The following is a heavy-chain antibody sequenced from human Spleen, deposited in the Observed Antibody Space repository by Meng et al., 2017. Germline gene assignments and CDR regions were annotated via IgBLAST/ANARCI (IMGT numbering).Heavy chain of an antibody. CDR3: AKATQYSSGWYAL. V-gene: IGHV3-9*01. D-gene: IGHD6-19*01. CDR2: ISWNSGSI. CDR1: GFTFDDYA. Sequence: SLKISCAASGFTFDDYAMHWVRQAPGKGLEWVSGISWNSGSIGYADSVKGRFTISRDNAKNSLYLQMNSLRAEDTALYYCAKATQYSSGWYALWGQGTVSPSPQ. J-gene: IGHJ4*02.